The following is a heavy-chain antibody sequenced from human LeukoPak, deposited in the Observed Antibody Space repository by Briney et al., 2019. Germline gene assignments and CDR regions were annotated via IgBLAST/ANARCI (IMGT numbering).Heavy chain of an antibody. D-gene: IGHD1-26*01. J-gene: IGHJ6*03. CDR3: ARDSLAIVGATKDYCYYYMDV. V-gene: IGHV4-59*01. CDR1: GGSISNYY. Sequence: SETLSLTCTVSGGSISNYYWSWIRQPPGKGLEWIGYIYYSGSTNYNPSLKSRVTISVDTSKNQFSLKLSSVTAADTAVYYCARDSLAIVGATKDYCYYYMDVWGKGTTVTVS. CDR2: IYYSGST.